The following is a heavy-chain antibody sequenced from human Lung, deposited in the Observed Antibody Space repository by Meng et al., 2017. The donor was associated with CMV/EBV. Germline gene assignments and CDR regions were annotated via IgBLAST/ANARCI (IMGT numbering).Heavy chain of an antibody. CDR1: GDSITNHNL. CDR3: LRRSGGSV. D-gene: IGHD3-10*01. V-gene: IGHV4-4*02. CDR2: IPHRGSS. J-gene: IGHJ1*01. Sequence: QGKVGESGPEVVKPSGALSLNCGVTGDSITNHNLWAWVRQPPGKGLGWIGEIPHRGSSAYNPSLKSRVSMSIDKSKNQFSLKLTSVTAADTAVYHCLRRSGGSVWGQGTLVTVSS.